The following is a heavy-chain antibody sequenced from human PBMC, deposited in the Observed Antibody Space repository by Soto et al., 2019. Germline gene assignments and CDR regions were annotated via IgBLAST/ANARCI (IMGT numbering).Heavy chain of an antibody. CDR3: AKVERYYYDSSGYYSSPLF. Sequence: EVQLLESGGGLVQPGGSLRLSCAASGFTLSSYAMSWVRQAPGKGLEWVSAISGSGGTTYYADSVTGRFTISRDTSTNTLYLQMNSLRAEDTAVYYCAKVERYYYDSSGYYSSPLFWGQGTLVTVSS. V-gene: IGHV3-23*01. CDR1: GFTLSSYA. J-gene: IGHJ4*02. CDR2: ISGSGGTT. D-gene: IGHD3-22*01.